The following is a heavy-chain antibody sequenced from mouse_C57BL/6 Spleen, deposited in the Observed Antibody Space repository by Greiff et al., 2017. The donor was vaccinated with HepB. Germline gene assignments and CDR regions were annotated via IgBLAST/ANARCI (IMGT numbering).Heavy chain of an antibody. D-gene: IGHD1-1*01. CDR2: IDPEDGDT. CDR1: GFNIKDYY. V-gene: IGHV14-1*01. J-gene: IGHJ2*01. CDR3: PITTVNYFDY. Sequence: EVQLQQSGAELVRPGASVKLSCTASGFNIKDYYMHWVKQRPEQGLEWIGRIDPEDGDTEYAPKFQGKATMTADTSSNTAYLQLSSLTSEDTAVYYCPITTVNYFDYWGQGTTLTVSS.